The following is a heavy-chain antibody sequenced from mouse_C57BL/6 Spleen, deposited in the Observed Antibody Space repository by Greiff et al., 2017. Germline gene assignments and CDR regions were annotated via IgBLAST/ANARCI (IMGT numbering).Heavy chain of an antibody. V-gene: IGHV5-4*01. J-gene: IGHJ2*01. CDR3: ARGRGNWGYFAY. CDR1: GFTFSSSA. CDR2: ISDGGGYP. D-gene: IGHD4-1*01. Sequence: EVQGVESGGGFVRPGGSLKLSCAASGFTFSSSAMSWVRQTPEKSLGWVATISDGGGYPSYPDNVKGRFTSSRDNAKNNLYLQMSHLKSEDTDMYDCARGRGNWGYFAYWGQGTTLTVSS.